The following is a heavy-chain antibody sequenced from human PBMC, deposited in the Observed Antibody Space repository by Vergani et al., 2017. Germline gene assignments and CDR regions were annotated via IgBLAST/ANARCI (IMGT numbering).Heavy chain of an antibody. CDR3: ARGASGDYVSSFDY. V-gene: IGHV3-23*01. D-gene: IGHD4-17*01. Sequence: EVQLLESGGGLVQPGGSLRLSCGASGFTFSSYAMTWVRQAPGKGLEWVSAISGSGGNTFYTDSVKGRFTISRDNSKDTLYLQMNSLRVEDTAIYYCARGASGDYVSSFDYWGQGTLVTVSS. J-gene: IGHJ4*02. CDR1: GFTFSSYA. CDR2: ISGSGGNT.